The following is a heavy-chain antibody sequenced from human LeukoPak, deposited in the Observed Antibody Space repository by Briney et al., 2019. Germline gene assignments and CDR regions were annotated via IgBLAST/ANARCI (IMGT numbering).Heavy chain of an antibody. J-gene: IGHJ6*03. CDR2: ISWDGGST. CDR1: GFTFDDYA. D-gene: IGHD2/OR15-2a*01. V-gene: IGHV3-43D*03. CDR3: AVGVNSGRHYYYMDV. Sequence: GGSLRLSCAASGFTFDDYAMHWVRQAPGKGLEWVSLISWDGGSTYYADSVKGRFTISRDNSKNSLYLQMNSLRAEDTALYYCAVGVNSGRHYYYMDVWGKGTTVTVSS.